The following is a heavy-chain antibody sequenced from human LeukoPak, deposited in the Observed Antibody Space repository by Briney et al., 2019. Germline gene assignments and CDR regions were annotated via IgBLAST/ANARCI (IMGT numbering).Heavy chain of an antibody. V-gene: IGHV3-23*01. CDR1: GFTFSSYA. CDR2: ISSSGAAT. J-gene: IGHJ4*02. D-gene: IGHD3-22*01. CDR3: AKDRPNYYGSNGHYYKLNGDC. Sequence: PGGSLRLSCAASGFTFSSYAMSWGRNAPRKVLEWVSSISSSGAATYYADSVKGRFTISRDNSDNMLYLKTNSQRAEDTAVYYCAKDRPNYYGSNGHYYKLNGDCWGQGTLVTVSS.